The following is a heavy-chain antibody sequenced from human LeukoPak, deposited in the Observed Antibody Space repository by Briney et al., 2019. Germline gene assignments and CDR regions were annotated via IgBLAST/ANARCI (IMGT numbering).Heavy chain of an antibody. Sequence: SVKVSCKASGGTFSSYAISWVRQAPGQGLEWMGGIIPIFGTANYAQKFQGRVTITTDESTSTAYMELSSLRSEDTAVYYCARVVDTAMKNYYYYYMDVWGRGTTVTVSS. CDR2: IIPIFGTA. V-gene: IGHV1-69*05. D-gene: IGHD5-18*01. CDR3: ARVVDTAMKNYYYYYMDV. CDR1: GGTFSSYA. J-gene: IGHJ6*03.